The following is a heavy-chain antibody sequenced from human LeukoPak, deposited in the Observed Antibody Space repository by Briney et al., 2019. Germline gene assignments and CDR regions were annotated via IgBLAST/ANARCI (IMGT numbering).Heavy chain of an antibody. V-gene: IGHV1-69*04. J-gene: IGHJ3*02. CDR1: GGTFSSYA. CDR2: IIPILGIA. CDR3: ASGLQGGDAFDI. Sequence: GASVKVSCKASGGTFSSYAIRWVRQAPGQGLEWMGRIIPILGIANYAQKFQGRVTITADKSTSTAYMELSSLRSEDTAVYYCASGLQGGDAFDIWGQGTMVTVSS.